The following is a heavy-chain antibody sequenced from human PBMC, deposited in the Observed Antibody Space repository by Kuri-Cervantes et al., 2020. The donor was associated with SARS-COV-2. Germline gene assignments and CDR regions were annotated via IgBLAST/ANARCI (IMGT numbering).Heavy chain of an antibody. Sequence: ESLKISCAVYGGSFSDNHWTWVRQPPGKGLEWIGEINYSGTTSYNPSLKSRVTMSVDTSKNQFSLNLTSVTAADTAVYYCARLRRHNNAWFVTGYYMDVWGKGTTVTVSS. CDR2: INYSGTT. D-gene: IGHD3-10*01. CDR1: GGSFSDNH. J-gene: IGHJ6*03. CDR3: ARLRRHNNAWFVTGYYMDV. V-gene: IGHV4-34*01.